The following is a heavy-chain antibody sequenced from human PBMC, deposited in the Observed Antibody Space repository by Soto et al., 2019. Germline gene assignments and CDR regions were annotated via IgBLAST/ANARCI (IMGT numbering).Heavy chain of an antibody. V-gene: IGHV4-59*01. CDR3: ARVLSPSLEEWFGELLWFDP. D-gene: IGHD3-10*01. CDR1: GGSISSYY. J-gene: IGHJ5*02. CDR2: IYYSGST. Sequence: SETLSLTCAVSGGSISSYYWSWIRQPPGKGLEWIGYIYYSGSTNYNPSLKSRVTISVDTSKNQFSLKLSSVTAADTAVYYCARVLSPSLEEWFGELLWFDPWGQGTLVTVS.